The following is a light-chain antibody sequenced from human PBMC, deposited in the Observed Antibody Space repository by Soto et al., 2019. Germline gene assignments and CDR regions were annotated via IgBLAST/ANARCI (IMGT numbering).Light chain of an antibody. Sequence: DIQMTQSPSSLSAFVGDRVTITCRASQGIGNYLAWYQQKPGKVPKVLIYAASTLQSGVTSRFRGSGSETEFTLTISSLQPEDVATYYCQKYNSAPWTFGQGTKVEIK. CDR2: AAS. J-gene: IGKJ1*01. CDR3: QKYNSAPWT. CDR1: QGIGNY. V-gene: IGKV1-27*01.